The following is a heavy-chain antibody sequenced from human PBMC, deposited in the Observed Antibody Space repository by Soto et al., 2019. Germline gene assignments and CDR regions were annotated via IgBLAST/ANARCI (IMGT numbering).Heavy chain of an antibody. CDR1: EFSLTTRGVA. Sequence: QITLKESGPTLVKPTQTLTVTCTFSEFSLTTRGVAVGWIRQPPGKALEWLAVIYWDDDKRHNPSLKNRLTITKDTSKNQVGLTLTNRDPVDTATYYGAHGDGSWGRDWFDPWGQGTLVTVSS. CDR2: IYWDDDK. V-gene: IGHV2-5*02. J-gene: IGHJ5*02. CDR3: AHGDGSWGRDWFDP. D-gene: IGHD3-10*01.